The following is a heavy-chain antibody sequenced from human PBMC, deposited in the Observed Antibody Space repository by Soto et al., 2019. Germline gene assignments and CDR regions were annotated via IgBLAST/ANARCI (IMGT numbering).Heavy chain of an antibody. Sequence: QVQLVQSGAEVKKPGSSVKVSCEASGGTFSSYSFSWVRQAPGQGLEWMGRVIPILGMANYAQKFQGRVTISLRSEDTDVYYCARGGAVVVPGAVDRHSWFDPWGQGTLVTVSS. CDR3: HSWFDP. CDR1: GGTFSSYS. D-gene: IGHD2-2*01. J-gene: IGHJ5*02. CDR2: VIPILGMA. V-gene: IGHV1-69*02.